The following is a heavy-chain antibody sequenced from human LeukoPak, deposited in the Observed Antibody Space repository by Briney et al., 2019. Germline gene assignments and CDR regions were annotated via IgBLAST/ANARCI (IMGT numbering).Heavy chain of an antibody. V-gene: IGHV4-30-4*08. D-gene: IGHD1-7*01. J-gene: IGHJ5*02. CDR3: ARASWNWWFDP. CDR1: GGSISSGDYY. Sequence: SQTLSLTCTVSGGSISSGDYYWSWIRQPPGKGLEWIGYIYYSGSTYYNPSLKSRVTISVDTSKNQYSLKLSSVTAADTAVYYCARASWNWWFDPWGQGTLVTVSS. CDR2: IYYSGST.